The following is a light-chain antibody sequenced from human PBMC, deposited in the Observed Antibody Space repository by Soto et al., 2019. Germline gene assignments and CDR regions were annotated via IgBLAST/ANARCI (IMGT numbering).Light chain of an antibody. CDR3: QQDNEVTRT. CDR2: HAS. J-gene: IGKJ1*01. Sequence: PMRRAAHPRAAPVANLATITCRASQSISNWLAWYQQKPGTAPKLLIYHASTLESGVPSRFSGSGSGTEFTLTISSLQSEEFAVYYCQQDNEVTRTFAQGSKV. V-gene: IGKV1-5*01. CDR1: QSISNW.